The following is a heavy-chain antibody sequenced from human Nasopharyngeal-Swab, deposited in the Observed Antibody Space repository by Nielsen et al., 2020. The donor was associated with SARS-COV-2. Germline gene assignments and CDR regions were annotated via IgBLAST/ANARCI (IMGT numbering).Heavy chain of an antibody. Sequence: GESLKISCAASGFTFSGYAMSWVRQAPGKGLEWVSGIGGSGGSTYYADSVKGQFTISRDNSKNTLYLQMNSLRAEDTAVYYCARSPGSITMVRGVIMTGWFDPWGQGTLVTVSS. J-gene: IGHJ5*02. CDR2: IGGSGGST. CDR1: GFTFSGYA. CDR3: ARSPGSITMVRGVIMTGWFDP. D-gene: IGHD3-10*01. V-gene: IGHV3-23*01.